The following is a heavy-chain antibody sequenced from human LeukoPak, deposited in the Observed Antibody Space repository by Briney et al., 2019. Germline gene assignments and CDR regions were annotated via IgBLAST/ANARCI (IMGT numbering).Heavy chain of an antibody. CDR2: INTNTGNP. V-gene: IGHV7-4-1*02. CDR3: ARVSIAARPSRYYYYMDV. D-gene: IGHD6-6*01. CDR1: GYTFTGYY. Sequence: ASVKVSCKASGYTFTGYYMHWVRQAPGQGLEWMGWINTNTGNPTYAQGFTGRFVFSLDTSVSTAYLQISSLKAEDTAVYYCARVSIAARPSRYYYYMDVWGKGTTVTVSS. J-gene: IGHJ6*03.